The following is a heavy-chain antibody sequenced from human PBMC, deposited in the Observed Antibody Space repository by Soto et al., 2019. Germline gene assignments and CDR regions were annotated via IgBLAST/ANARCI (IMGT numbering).Heavy chain of an antibody. D-gene: IGHD3-22*01. CDR1: GFTFTTSD. CDR3: ASPYPLDSGGYYPFHY. V-gene: IGHV3-21*01. J-gene: IGHJ4*02. Sequence: GGSLRLSCAVSGFTFTTSDMNWVRQAPGKGLEWVSSISSSSTYIYYADSVKGRFTISRDNAKNSLYLQMNSLRAEDTAVYYCASPYPLDSGGYYPFHYWGQGTLVTVSS. CDR2: ISSSSTYI.